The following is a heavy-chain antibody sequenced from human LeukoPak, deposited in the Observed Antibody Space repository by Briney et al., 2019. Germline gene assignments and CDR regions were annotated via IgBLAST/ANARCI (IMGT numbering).Heavy chain of an antibody. CDR3: ARLPSGYDPYYYYGMDV. CDR2: IYYSGST. D-gene: IGHD6-25*01. V-gene: IGHV4-59*08. Sequence: SETLSLTCTVSGGSISSYYWGWIRQPPGKGLEWIGYIYYSGSTNYNPSLKSRVTISVDTSKNQFSLKLSSVTAADTAVYYCARLPSGYDPYYYYGMDVWGQGTTVTVSS. CDR1: GGSISSYY. J-gene: IGHJ6*02.